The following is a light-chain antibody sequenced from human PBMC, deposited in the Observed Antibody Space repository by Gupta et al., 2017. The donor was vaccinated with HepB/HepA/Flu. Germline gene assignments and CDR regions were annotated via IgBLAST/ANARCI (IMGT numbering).Light chain of an antibody. V-gene: IGLV3-1*01. J-gene: IGLJ2*01. CDR2: QDS. CDR3: QEWDSSTGV. Sequence: SYELTQPPSVSVSPGQTASITCSGDKLGDKYACWYQQKPGPSPVLVSDQDSKRPSGIPELFSGSNSGTTATMIISGTQAVDDDYYSCQEWDSSTGVFGGGTKLTVL. CDR1: KLGDKY.